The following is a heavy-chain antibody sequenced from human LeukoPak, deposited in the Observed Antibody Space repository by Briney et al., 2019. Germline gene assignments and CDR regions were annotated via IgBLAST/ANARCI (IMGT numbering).Heavy chain of an antibody. CDR3: ARSASYGDYDFDY. CDR2: IYYSGST. J-gene: IGHJ4*02. CDR1: GGSISSSSYY. Sequence: SETLSLTCTVSGGSISSSSYYWVWIRQPPGKGLEWIGSIYYSGSTYYNPSLKSRVTISVDTSENQFSLKLTSVTAADTAVYYCARSASYGDYDFDYWGQGTLVTVSS. V-gene: IGHV4-39*01. D-gene: IGHD4-17*01.